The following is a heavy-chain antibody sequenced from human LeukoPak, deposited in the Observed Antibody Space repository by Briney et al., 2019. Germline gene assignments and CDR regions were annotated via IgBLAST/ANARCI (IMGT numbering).Heavy chain of an antibody. V-gene: IGHV3-21*01. D-gene: IGHD1-26*01. Sequence: SGGSLRLSCAASGFTFSSYSMNWVRQAPGKGLEWVSSISSSSSYIYYADSVKGRFTISRDNAKNSLYLQMNSLRAEDTAVYYCARALRVGATKHAFDIWGQGTMVTVSS. CDR3: ARALRVGATKHAFDI. CDR2: ISSSSSYI. CDR1: GFTFSSYS. J-gene: IGHJ3*02.